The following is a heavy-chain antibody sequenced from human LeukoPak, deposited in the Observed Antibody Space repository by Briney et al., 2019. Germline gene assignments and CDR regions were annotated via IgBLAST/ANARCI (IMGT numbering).Heavy chain of an antibody. J-gene: IGHJ4*02. D-gene: IGHD6-19*01. CDR2: ISSSSSYT. CDR1: GFTFSDYY. CDR3: ARGQGQWLALLPYYFDY. Sequence: GGSLRLSCAASGFTFSDYYMSWIRQAPGKGLEWVSYISSSSSYTNYADSVKGRFTIYRDNAKNSLYLQMNSLRAEDTAVYYCARGQGQWLALLPYYFDYWGQGTLVTVSS. V-gene: IGHV3-11*05.